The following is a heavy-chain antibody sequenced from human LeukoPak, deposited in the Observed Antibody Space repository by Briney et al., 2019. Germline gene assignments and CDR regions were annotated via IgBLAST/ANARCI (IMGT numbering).Heavy chain of an antibody. Sequence: SETLSLTCTVSGGSISSGGYCWGWLRQHPGKGLEWIGYIYYSGSTYYNPSLKIRVTISVDTSKNQYSLKLSSVTAADTAVYYGARESGATAPYWGQGTLVTVYS. CDR1: GGSISSGGYC. CDR2: IYYSGST. CDR3: ARESGATAPY. V-gene: IGHV4-31*03. D-gene: IGHD5-12*01. J-gene: IGHJ4*02.